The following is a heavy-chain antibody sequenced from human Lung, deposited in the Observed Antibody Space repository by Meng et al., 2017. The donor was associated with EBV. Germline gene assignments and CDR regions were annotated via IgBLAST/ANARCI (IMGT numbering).Heavy chain of an antibody. D-gene: IGHD6-19*01. CDR3: ARGQWLDNS. CDR1: SGSFSGYF. Sequence: QGQLQAWGPGLLKPSEPLSLTCAVYSGSFSGYFWSWIRQPPGKGLEWIGEISHSGSTNYNPSLKSRVTISVDKSKNQFSLKLTSVTVADTAVYYCARGQWLDNSWGQGTLVTVSS. J-gene: IGHJ4*02. CDR2: ISHSGST. V-gene: IGHV4-34*01.